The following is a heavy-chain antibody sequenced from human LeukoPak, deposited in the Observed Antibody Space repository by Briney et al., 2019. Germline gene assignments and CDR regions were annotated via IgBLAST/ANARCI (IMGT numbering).Heavy chain of an antibody. CDR2: IYYSGST. J-gene: IGHJ4*02. V-gene: IGHV4-59*01. CDR3: ARLGNKGYCSSTSCYIGEVFDY. D-gene: IGHD2-2*02. Sequence: PSETLSLTCTVSGGSISSYYWSWIRQPPGKGLEWIGYIYYSGSTNYNPSLKSRVTISVDTSKNQFSLKLSSVTAADTAVYYCARLGNKGYCSSTSCYIGEVFDYWGQGTLVTVSS. CDR1: GGSISSYY.